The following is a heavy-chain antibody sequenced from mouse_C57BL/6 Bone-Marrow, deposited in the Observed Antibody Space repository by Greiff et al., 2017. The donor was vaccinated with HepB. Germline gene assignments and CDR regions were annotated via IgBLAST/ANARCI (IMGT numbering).Heavy chain of an antibody. J-gene: IGHJ1*03. V-gene: IGHV3-6*01. D-gene: IGHD1-1*01. CDR3: ARESMYYYGSREYFDV. CDR2: ISYDGSN. CDR1: GYSITSGYY. Sequence: EVQLVESGPGLVKPSQSLSLTCSVTGYSITSGYYWNWIRQFPGNKLEWMGYISYDGSNNYNPSLKNRISITRDTSKNQFFLKLNSVTTEDTATYYCARESMYYYGSREYFDVWGTGTTVTVSS.